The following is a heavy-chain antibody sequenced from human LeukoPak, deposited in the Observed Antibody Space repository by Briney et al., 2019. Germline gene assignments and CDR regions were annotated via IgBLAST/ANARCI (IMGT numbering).Heavy chain of an antibody. CDR1: GFTVSSNY. V-gene: IGHV3-66*01. D-gene: IGHD3-22*01. J-gene: IGHJ4*02. Sequence: GGSLRLSCAASGFTVSSNYMSWVRQAPGKGLEWVSVISSGGRTKYADSVKGRFTISRDISKNTLYLQLNSLRAEDTAVYYCARGGDSSGYYYGDYWGQGTLVTVSS. CDR2: ISSGGRT. CDR3: ARGGDSSGYYYGDY.